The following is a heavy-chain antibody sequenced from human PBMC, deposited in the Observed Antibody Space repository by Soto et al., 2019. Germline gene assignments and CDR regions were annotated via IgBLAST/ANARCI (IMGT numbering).Heavy chain of an antibody. CDR2: ISGGNDNT. CDR1: GYTFSDYD. J-gene: IGHJ6*03. D-gene: IGHD3-10*01. Sequence: QVQRVQSGAEVKKPGASVKVSCKASGYTFSDYDMHWVRQAPGQRLEWMGWISGGNDNTKYSQKCQGRVTFTRDTSASTAYMELSSLTFEDTAIYYCARPLAGAREGGYYMDVWGKGTTVIVSS. CDR3: ARPLAGAREGGYYMDV. V-gene: IGHV1-3*01.